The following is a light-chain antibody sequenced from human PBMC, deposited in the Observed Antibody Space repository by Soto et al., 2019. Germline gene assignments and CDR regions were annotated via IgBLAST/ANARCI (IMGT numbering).Light chain of an antibody. CDR3: SSYTSSSTLYVV. J-gene: IGLJ2*01. Sequence: QSALTQPASVSGSPGQSITISCTGTSSDVGGYNYVSWYQQHPGKAPKLMIYDVSNRPSGVSNRFSGSKSGNTASLTISGLQAEAEDEYYYSSYTSSSTLYVVFGGGTKLTVL. V-gene: IGLV2-14*01. CDR2: DVS. CDR1: SSDVGGYNY.